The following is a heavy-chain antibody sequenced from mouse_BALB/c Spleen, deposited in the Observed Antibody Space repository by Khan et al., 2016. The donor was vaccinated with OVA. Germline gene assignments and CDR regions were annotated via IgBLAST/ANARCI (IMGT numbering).Heavy chain of an antibody. D-gene: IGHD2-3*01. CDR1: GFTFSGFW. J-gene: IGHJ1*01. CDR3: MRYDGYYSDFDV. CDR2: INSDGSAI. V-gene: IGHV11-2*02. Sequence: EVQLLETGGGLVQPGGSRGLSCEGSGFTFSGFWMSWVRQTPGKTLEWIGDINSDGSAINYAPSIKDRFTIFRDNDKSTLYLQMSNVRSEDTATYFCMRYDGYYSDFDVWGAGTTVTVSS.